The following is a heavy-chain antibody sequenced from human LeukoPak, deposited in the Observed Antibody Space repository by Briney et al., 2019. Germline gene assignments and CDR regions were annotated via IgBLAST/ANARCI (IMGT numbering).Heavy chain of an antibody. Sequence: KPSETLSLXCVVSGYSITNGYYWGWSRQPPGKGVEWIGNIHHSGTSHHNASLKSRFITSLYKSKNQFSLKLSSVTAADTAVYYCARRGSYYNFDIWGQGTLVTVSS. D-gene: IGHD1-26*01. V-gene: IGHV4-38-2*01. CDR3: ARRGSYYNFDI. CDR1: GYSITNGYY. CDR2: IHHSGTS. J-gene: IGHJ4*02.